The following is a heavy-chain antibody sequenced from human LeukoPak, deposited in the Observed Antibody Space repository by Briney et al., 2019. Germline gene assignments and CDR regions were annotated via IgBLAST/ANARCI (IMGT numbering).Heavy chain of an antibody. V-gene: IGHV4-59*01. D-gene: IGHD1-26*01. Sequence: PSETLTLTCTVSGGPISSYYWSWIRHPPGKGLEWIGYIYYSGSTNYNPSLKRPVTTSVEQSKNHFSLKLSSVTAADTAVYYCARVKELPYYFDYWGQGTLVTVSS. CDR1: GGPISSYY. CDR2: IYYSGST. CDR3: ARVKELPYYFDY. J-gene: IGHJ4*02.